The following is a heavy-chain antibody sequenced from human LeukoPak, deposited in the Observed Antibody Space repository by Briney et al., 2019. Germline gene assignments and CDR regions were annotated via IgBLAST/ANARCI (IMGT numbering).Heavy chain of an antibody. D-gene: IGHD5-24*01. J-gene: IGHJ3*02. CDR1: GFTFDDYA. CDR3: VKDRSMDGYNYRYDAFDI. CDR2: ISWNSGSI. V-gene: IGHV3-9*01. Sequence: GGSLRLSCAASGFTFDDYAMHWVRQAPGKGLEWVSGISWNSGSIGYADSVKGRFTISRDNAKNSLYLQMNSLRAEDTALYYCVKDRSMDGYNYRYDAFDIWGQGTMVTVSS.